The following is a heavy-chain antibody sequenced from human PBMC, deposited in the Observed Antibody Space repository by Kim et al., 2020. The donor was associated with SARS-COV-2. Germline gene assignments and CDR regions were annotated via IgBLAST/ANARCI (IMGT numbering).Heavy chain of an antibody. J-gene: IGHJ6*01. CDR2: IKEDGSET. CDR1: GFTFSSYW. Sequence: GGSLRLSCAVSGFTFSSYWMTWVRQAPGKGLEGVANIKEDGSETYYVDSVKGRFTISRDNAESSLYLQMNSLRVEDTALYYCARHQDVVMVNALNGYYYYGVDVWGQGTTVTVSS. CDR3: ARHQDVVMVNALNGYYYYGVDV. V-gene: IGHV3-7*03. D-gene: IGHD2-8*01.